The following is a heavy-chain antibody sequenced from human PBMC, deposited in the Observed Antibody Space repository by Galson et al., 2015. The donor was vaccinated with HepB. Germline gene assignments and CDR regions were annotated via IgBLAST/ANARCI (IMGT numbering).Heavy chain of an antibody. D-gene: IGHD3-10*01. CDR3: AKLGAYMVRGVIGY. V-gene: IGHV3-23*01. Sequence: SLRLSCAASGFTFSSYAMSWVRQAPGKGLEWVSAVSGSGGSTYYADSVKGRFTISRDNSKDTLYLQMNSLRAEDTAVYYCAKLGAYMVRGVIGYWGQGTLVTVSS. CDR1: GFTFSSYA. CDR2: VSGSGGST. J-gene: IGHJ4*02.